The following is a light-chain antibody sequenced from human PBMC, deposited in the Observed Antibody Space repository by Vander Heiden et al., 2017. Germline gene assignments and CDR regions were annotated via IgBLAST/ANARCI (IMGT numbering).Light chain of an antibody. V-gene: IGLV2-14*03. CDR3: SSYTVTSTFV. J-gene: IGLJ2*01. Sequence: QSALTQPASVSGSPGQSIAISCTGTSSDVGVYDYVSWYQQHPGKGPKLVIYDLINRPSGVSDRFSGSKSGNTASLTISGLQPEDEADYYCSSYTVTSTFVFGGGTKLTVL. CDR1: SSDVGVYDY. CDR2: DLI.